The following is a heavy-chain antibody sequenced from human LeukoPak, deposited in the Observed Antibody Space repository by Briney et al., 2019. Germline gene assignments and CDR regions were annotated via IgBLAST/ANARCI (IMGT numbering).Heavy chain of an antibody. CDR1: GYTFPRYY. J-gene: IGHJ4*02. CDR3: ATASSRANY. D-gene: IGHD5-12*01. CDR2: INPNSGGT. Sequence: APVEVSCQASGYTFPRYYMHRGRQAPGPRLEWMGWINPNSGGTNYAQKFQGRVTMTRDTSISTAYMELSRLRSDDTAVYYCATASSRANYWGQGTLVTVSS. V-gene: IGHV1-2*02.